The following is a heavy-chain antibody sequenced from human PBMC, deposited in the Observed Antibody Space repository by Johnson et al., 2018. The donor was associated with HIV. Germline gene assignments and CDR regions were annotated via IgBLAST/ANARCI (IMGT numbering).Heavy chain of an antibody. V-gene: IGHV3-23*04. CDR2: ISGGGGST. Sequence: VQLVESGGGLVQPGGSLRLSCAASGFTFSSYAMSWVRKAPGKGLAWVSVISGGGGSTAYAAPGKGRFPFPRDNSKNTLYLQMMSLRTEDTAVYYCARDRGLWERNGAGAFDIWGQGTMVTVSS. CDR3: ARDRGLWERNGAGAFDI. CDR1: GFTFSSYA. J-gene: IGHJ3*02. D-gene: IGHD1-26*01.